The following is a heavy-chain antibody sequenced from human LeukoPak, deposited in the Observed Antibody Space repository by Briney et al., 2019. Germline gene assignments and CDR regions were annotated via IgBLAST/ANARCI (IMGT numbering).Heavy chain of an antibody. V-gene: IGHV1-18*01. D-gene: IGHD1-26*01. CDR3: ARDDSGSYGDY. CDR2: ISAYNGNT. Sequence: ASVKVSCKASGYTFTGSYMHWVRQAPGQGLEWMGWISAYNGNTNYAQKLQGRVTMTTDTSTSTAYMELRSLRSDDTAVYYCARDDSGSYGDYWGQGTLVTVSS. J-gene: IGHJ4*02. CDR1: GYTFTGSY.